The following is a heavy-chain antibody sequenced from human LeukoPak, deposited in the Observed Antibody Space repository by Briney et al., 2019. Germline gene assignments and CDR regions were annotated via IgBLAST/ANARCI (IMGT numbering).Heavy chain of an antibody. CDR3: ASRSGSYYGPFDY. V-gene: IGHV4-38-2*01. D-gene: IGHD1-26*01. CDR2: VYHSGST. J-gene: IGHJ4*02. CDR1: GYSISSGYY. Sequence: SETLSLTCAVSGYSISSGYYWGWIRQPPGKGLEWIGSVYHSGSTYYNPSLKTRVTISVDTSKNQFSLKLSSVTAADTAVYYCASRSGSYYGPFDYWGQGTLVTVSS.